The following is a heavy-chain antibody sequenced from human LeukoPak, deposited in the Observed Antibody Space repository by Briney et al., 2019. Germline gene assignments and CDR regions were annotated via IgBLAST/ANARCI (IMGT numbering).Heavy chain of an antibody. CDR2: IYYSGSI. J-gene: IGHJ4*02. Sequence: SETLSLTCTVSGGSISSYYWSWIRRPPGKGLEWIGYIYYSGSINYNPSLKSRVTISVDTSKNQFSLKLSSVTAADTAVYYCARGPRHRYYYDSSGSFDYWGQGTLVTVSS. D-gene: IGHD3-22*01. CDR1: GGSISSYY. V-gene: IGHV4-59*01. CDR3: ARGPRHRYYYDSSGSFDY.